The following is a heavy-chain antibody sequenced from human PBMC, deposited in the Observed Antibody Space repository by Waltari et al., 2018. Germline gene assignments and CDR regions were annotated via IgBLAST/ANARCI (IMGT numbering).Heavy chain of an antibody. V-gene: IGHV5-51*01. J-gene: IGHJ4*02. D-gene: IGHD6-19*01. CDR2: VYVDDSET. CDR3: AREKGYSSGNFDY. CDR1: GYSFTTYW. Sequence: EVQLVQSGAEMKKPGESLKISCKGFGYSFTTYWIGWVRQMPGKGLEWMGFVYVDDSETRYSPSFQGQVTISADKSINTAYLQWSGLEASDTAMYYCAREKGYSSGNFDYWGQGTLVTVSS.